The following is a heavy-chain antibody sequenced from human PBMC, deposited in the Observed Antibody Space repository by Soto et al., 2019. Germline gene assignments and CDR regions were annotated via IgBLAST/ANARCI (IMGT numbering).Heavy chain of an antibody. J-gene: IGHJ4*02. CDR1: GYTFTSYG. V-gene: IGHV1-18*04. Sequence: QVQVVQSGAEVKKPGASVKVSCKASGYTFTSYGISWVRQAPGQGLEWMGWISTYNGNTDYAQKFQGRVTMTTDTSTSTVYMDLRSLRSDDTAVYHCARDDCVSGSCYLSYWGQGTLVTVSS. CDR2: ISTYNGNT. CDR3: ARDDCVSGSCYLSY. D-gene: IGHD2-2*01.